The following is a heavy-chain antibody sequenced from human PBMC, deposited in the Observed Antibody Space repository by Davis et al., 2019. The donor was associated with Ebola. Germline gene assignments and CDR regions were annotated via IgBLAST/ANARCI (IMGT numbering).Heavy chain of an antibody. D-gene: IGHD6-19*01. CDR1: GFTFGSYA. CDR3: AKGGSGWPSDYSYGLGV. CDR2: VTSSGGST. J-gene: IGHJ6*04. Sequence: GGSLRLSCAASGFTFGSYAMTWARQVPGKGLEWVSAVTSSGGSTYYANSVKGRFTISRDNSKNTLFLQLNSLGVEDTAVYYCAKGGSGWPSDYSYGLGVWGKGTTVTVSS. V-gene: IGHV3-23*01.